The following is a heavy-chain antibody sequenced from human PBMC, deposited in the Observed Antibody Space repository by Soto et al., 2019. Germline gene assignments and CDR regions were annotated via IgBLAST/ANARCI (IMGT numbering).Heavy chain of an antibody. V-gene: IGHV1-46*01. J-gene: IGHJ5*01. CDR2: INPNGGST. Sequence: GASLKVECNAAENTFTSYYTPWVRQTPGQGLEWMGIINPNGGSTRYAQKFQGRVTFTRDTPASTVYLELRSLRSDDTAFYYCARSSGGVFGIIIEGSKWFGSWGQGTLVTVSS. CDR3: ARSSGGVFGIIIEGSKWFGS. CDR1: ENTFTSYY. D-gene: IGHD1-26*01.